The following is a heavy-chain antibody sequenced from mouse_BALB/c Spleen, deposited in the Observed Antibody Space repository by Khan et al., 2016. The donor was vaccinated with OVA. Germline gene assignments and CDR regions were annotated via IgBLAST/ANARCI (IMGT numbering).Heavy chain of an antibody. V-gene: IGHV5-6-5*01. Sequence: EVQLQESGGGLVKPGGSLKLSCAGSGFSFSSYAMSWVRLTPEKRLEWVASISSGGNTYYPDSVKGRFTISRDNARNILYLQMNSLRSEDTAMYNCARLVDYWGQGTSVTVSS. CDR2: ISSGGNT. J-gene: IGHJ4*01. CDR1: GFSFSSYA. CDR3: ARLVDY.